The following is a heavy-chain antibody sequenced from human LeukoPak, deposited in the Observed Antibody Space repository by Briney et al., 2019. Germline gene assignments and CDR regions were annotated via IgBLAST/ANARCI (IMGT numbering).Heavy chain of an antibody. J-gene: IGHJ4*02. V-gene: IGHV3-21*01. CDR3: ARSSYSSSNRYDY. CDR2: ISSSSSYI. Sequence: GGSLRLSCAASGFTFSSYSMNWVRQAPGKGLEWVSSISSSSSYIYYADSVKGRFTISRDNAKNSLYLQMNSLRAEDTAVYYCARSSYSSSNRYDYWGQGTLVTVSS. CDR1: GFTFSSYS. D-gene: IGHD6-6*01.